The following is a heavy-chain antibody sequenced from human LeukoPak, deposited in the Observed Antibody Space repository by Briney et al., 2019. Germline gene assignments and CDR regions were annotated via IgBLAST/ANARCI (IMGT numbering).Heavy chain of an antibody. J-gene: IGHJ4*02. CDR2: IKEDGSET. V-gene: IGHV3-7*01. CDR1: GFAFSRSW. CDR3: SRSLNS. Sequence: PGGSLRLSCATSGFAFSRSWMDWVRQAPGKGLEWVANIKEDGSETHYEDSAKGRFTISRDYAKNSLFLQLDNLRVEDTAVYYCSRSLNSWGQGTLVTVSS.